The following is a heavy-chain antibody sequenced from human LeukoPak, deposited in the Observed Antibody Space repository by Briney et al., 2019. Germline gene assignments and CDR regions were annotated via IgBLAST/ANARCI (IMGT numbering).Heavy chain of an antibody. CDR2: IYHSGST. CDR3: ARGKRNYVFDY. J-gene: IGHJ4*02. D-gene: IGHD1-7*01. Sequence: GSLRLSCAASGFTFSSYGMSWVRQPPGKGLEWIGEIYHSGSTNYNPSLKSRVTISVDKSKNQFSLKLSSVTAADTAVYYCARGKRNYVFDYWGQGTLVTVSS. CDR1: GFTFSSYGM. V-gene: IGHV4-4*02.